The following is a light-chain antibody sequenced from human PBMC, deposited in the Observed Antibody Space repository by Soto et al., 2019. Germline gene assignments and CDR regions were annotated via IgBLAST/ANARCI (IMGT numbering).Light chain of an antibody. Sequence: DIQMTQSPSSLSASVGDRVTITCRASQSISSYLNWYQHKPGKAPELLIYATSKLQSEVPSRFSGSGSGTDFSLTISSMQPEDFATYYWQQSFSTLLTFGGGTKVEIK. CDR1: QSISSY. V-gene: IGKV1-39*01. CDR2: ATS. J-gene: IGKJ4*01. CDR3: QQSFSTLLT.